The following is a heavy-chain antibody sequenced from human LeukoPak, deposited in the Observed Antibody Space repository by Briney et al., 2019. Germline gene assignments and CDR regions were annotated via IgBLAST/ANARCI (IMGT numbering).Heavy chain of an antibody. V-gene: IGHV3-30-3*01. CDR1: GFTFSSYA. Sequence: GGSLRLSCAASGFTFSSYAMHWVRQAPGKGLEWVAVISYDGSNKYYADSVKGRFTISRDNSKNTLYLQMNSLRAEDTAIYYCARRSAARSGFDYWGQGILVTVSS. CDR3: ARRSAARSGFDY. J-gene: IGHJ4*02. CDR2: ISYDGSNK. D-gene: IGHD6-6*01.